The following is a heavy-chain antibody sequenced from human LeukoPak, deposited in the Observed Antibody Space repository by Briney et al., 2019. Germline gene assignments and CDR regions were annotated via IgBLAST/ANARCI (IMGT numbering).Heavy chain of an antibody. V-gene: IGHV3-30*18. J-gene: IGHJ4*02. Sequence: PGGSLRLSCAASGFTFSSYGMHWVRQAPGKGLEWVAVISYDGSNKYYADSVKGRFTISRDNSKNTLYLQMNSLRAEDTAVYCCANVQDDYDFWSGYPPSDYWGQGTLVTVSS. CDR2: ISYDGSNK. CDR1: GFTFSSYG. D-gene: IGHD3-3*01. CDR3: ANVQDDYDFWSGYPPSDY.